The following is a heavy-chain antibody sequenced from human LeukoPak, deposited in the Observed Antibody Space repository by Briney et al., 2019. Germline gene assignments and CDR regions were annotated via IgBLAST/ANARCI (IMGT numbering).Heavy chain of an antibody. V-gene: IGHV4-34*01. D-gene: IGHD3-10*01. CDR3: ARAGGITMVRGVIISWFDP. CDR1: GGSFSGYY. Sequence: SETLSLTCAVYGGSFSGYYWSWIRQPPGKGLEWIGEINHSGSTNYNPSLKSRVTISVDTSKNQFSLKLSSVTAADTAVYYCARAGGITMVRGVIISWFDPWGQGTLVTVSS. J-gene: IGHJ5*02. CDR2: INHSGST.